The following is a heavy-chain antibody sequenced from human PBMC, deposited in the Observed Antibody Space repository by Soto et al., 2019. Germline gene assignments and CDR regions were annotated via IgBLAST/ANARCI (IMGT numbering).Heavy chain of an antibody. CDR3: AKDRRATVTVGYLDH. V-gene: IGHV3-9*01. J-gene: IGHJ4*02. CDR2: ISWNSDRI. D-gene: IGHD3-22*01. Sequence: GGSLRLSCAASGFTFDDYAMHWVRQAPGKGLEWVSGISWNSDRIGYADSVKGRFTISRDNAKNSLYLQMNSLRGEDTALYYCAKDRRATVTVGYLDHWGQGTPVTVSS. CDR1: GFTFDDYA.